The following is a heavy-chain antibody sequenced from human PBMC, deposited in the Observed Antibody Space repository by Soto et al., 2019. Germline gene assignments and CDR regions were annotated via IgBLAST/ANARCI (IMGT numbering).Heavy chain of an antibody. CDR2: ISSSSYI. CDR1: GFTFSSYS. J-gene: IGHJ5*02. Sequence: PGGSLRLSCAASGFTFSSYSMNWVRQAPGKGLEWVSSISSSSYIYYADSVKGRFTISRDNAKNSLYLQMNSLRAEDTAVYYCARDWGDNWFDPWAREPWSPSPQ. D-gene: IGHD3-16*01. CDR3: ARDWGDNWFDP. V-gene: IGHV3-21*01.